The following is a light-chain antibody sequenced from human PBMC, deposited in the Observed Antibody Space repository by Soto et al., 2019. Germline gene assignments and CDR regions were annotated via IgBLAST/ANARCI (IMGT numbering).Light chain of an antibody. V-gene: IGKV3-20*01. CDR3: QQYDTSPPLT. CDR2: GAS. CDR1: QSVSSSY. Sequence: EIVLTQSPGTLSLSPGDRATLSCRARQSVSSSYLAWYQQKPGQAPRLLIYGASSRATGTPDRFSGSGSGTDFTLTISRLEPEDFAVYYCQQYDTSPPLTFGGGTKVDI. J-gene: IGKJ4*01.